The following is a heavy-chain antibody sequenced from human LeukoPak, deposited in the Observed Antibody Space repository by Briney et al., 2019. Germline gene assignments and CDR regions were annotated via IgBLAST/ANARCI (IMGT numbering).Heavy chain of an antibody. J-gene: IGHJ4*02. Sequence: GGSLRLSCAASGFTFDEFAMHWVRQAPGKGLEWVSGISWNSGSIGYADSVKGRFTISRDNAKNSLYLQMNSLRAEDTALYYCAKAPFPGIAAAGTFFDYWGQGTLVTVSS. CDR2: ISWNSGSI. V-gene: IGHV3-9*01. CDR1: GFTFDEFA. CDR3: AKAPFPGIAAAGTFFDY. D-gene: IGHD6-13*01.